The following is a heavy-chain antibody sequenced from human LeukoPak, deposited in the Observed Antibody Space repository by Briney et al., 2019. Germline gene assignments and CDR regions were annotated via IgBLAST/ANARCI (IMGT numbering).Heavy chain of an antibody. CDR3: ARGTGPVDY. D-gene: IGHD1-1*01. CDR1: GFTFSSYS. CDR2: ISSISSYI. Sequence: PGGSLRLSCAASGFTFSSYSMNWVRQAPGEGLEWVSSISSISSYIYYADSVKGRFTISRDNAKNSLYLQMNSLRAEDTAVYYCARGTGPVDYWGQGTLVTVSS. J-gene: IGHJ4*02. V-gene: IGHV3-21*01.